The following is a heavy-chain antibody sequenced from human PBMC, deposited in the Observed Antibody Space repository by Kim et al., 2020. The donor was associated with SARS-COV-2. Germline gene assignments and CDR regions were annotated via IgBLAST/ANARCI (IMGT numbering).Heavy chain of an antibody. CDR1: GFTFSSYE. D-gene: IGHD3-22*01. CDR2: ISSSGSTI. Sequence: GGSLRLSCAASGFTFSSYEMNWVRQAPGKGLEWVSYISSSGSTIYYADSVKGRFTISRDNAKNSLYLQMNSLRAEDTAVYYCARVLYYYDSSGYPDWGQGTLVTVSS. CDR3: ARVLYYYDSSGYPD. J-gene: IGHJ4*02. V-gene: IGHV3-48*03.